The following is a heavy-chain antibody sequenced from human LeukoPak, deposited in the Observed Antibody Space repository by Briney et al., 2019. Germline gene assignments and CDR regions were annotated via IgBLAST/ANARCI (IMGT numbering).Heavy chain of an antibody. CDR2: IYHSGST. V-gene: IGHV4-4*02. Sequence: PSETLSLTCAVSGGSISSSNWWSWVRQPPGKGLEWIGEIYHSGSTNYNPSLKSRVTISVDTSKNQFSLKLSSVTAADTAVYYCARSPAVAGTLDYWGQGTLVTVSS. CDR1: GGSISSSNW. CDR3: ARSPAVAGTLDY. D-gene: IGHD6-19*01. J-gene: IGHJ4*02.